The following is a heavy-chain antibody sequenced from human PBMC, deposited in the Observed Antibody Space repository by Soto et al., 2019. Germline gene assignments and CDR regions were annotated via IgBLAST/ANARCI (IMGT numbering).Heavy chain of an antibody. V-gene: IGHV3-23*01. CDR2: ISGSGGST. D-gene: IGHD3-3*01. Sequence: EVQVSESGGGLVQPGGSLRLSCAGSGFNFSNYAMNWVRQTPGKGLEWVSAISGSGGSTKNADSVTGRFIISRDNSKNTLYLQMNSLRADDTAIYYCAKSDSSPIFGVVRYGMDVWGQGTTVTVSS. CDR3: AKSDSSPIFGVVRYGMDV. J-gene: IGHJ6*02. CDR1: GFNFSNYA.